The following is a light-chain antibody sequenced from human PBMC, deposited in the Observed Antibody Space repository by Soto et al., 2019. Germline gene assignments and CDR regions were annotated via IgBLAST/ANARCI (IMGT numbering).Light chain of an antibody. J-gene: IGKJ5*01. CDR2: SAS. Sequence: DIQMTQSPSSLSASVGDRVTVTCRAGQSISRYLNWYQQRPGKAPKLLIYSASTLQTGVPSRFSGRGSGKDFTFTISSLQPDDSGTYYCQQFYDLPITFGQGTRLEIK. CDR1: QSISRY. CDR3: QQFYDLPIT. V-gene: IGKV1-33*01.